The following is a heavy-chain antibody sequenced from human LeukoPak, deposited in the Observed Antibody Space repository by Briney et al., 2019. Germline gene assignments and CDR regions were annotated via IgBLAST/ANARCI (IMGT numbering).Heavy chain of an antibody. CDR2: MYYDGST. CDR1: AGSIFSTTFY. CDR3: ARRSDSGSDDGEDYFDF. Sequence: SETLSLACSVSAGSIFSTTFYWGWIRQPPGKGLEWIGSMYYDGSTYYNPSLKSRVSISVDTSNNQFSLKLTSVTAADTAVYFCARRSDSGSDDGEDYFDFWGQGTLVTVSS. V-gene: IGHV4-39*01. D-gene: IGHD1-26*01. J-gene: IGHJ4*02.